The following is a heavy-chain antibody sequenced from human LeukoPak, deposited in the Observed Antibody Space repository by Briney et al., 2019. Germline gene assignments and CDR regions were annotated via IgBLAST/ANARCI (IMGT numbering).Heavy chain of an antibody. CDR2: TGNKESRYTT. CDR3: TRGYSGKSVYAFDI. D-gene: IGHD1-26*01. Sequence: QPGGSLRLSCAASGSSFSDPYMDWVRQAPGKGLQWVGRTGNKESRYTTEYAASVKGRFTISRDDSKNSLYLQMSSLKTEDTALYYCTRGYSGKSVYAFDIWGQGTMVTVSS. CDR1: GSSFSDPY. J-gene: IGHJ3*02. V-gene: IGHV3-72*01.